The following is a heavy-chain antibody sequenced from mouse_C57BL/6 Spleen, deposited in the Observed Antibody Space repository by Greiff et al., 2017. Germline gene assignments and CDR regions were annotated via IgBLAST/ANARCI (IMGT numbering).Heavy chain of an antibody. J-gene: IGHJ2*01. CDR2: IHPNSGST. CDR3: ARWTAQARVFDY. CDR1: GYTFTSYW. V-gene: IGHV1-64*01. Sequence: QVQLQQPGAELVKPGASVKLSCKASGYTFTSYWMHWVKQRPGQGLEWIGMIHPNSGSTNYNEKFKSKATLTVDKSSSTAYMQLSSLTSEDSAVYYCARWTAQARVFDYWGQGTTLTVSS. D-gene: IGHD3-2*02.